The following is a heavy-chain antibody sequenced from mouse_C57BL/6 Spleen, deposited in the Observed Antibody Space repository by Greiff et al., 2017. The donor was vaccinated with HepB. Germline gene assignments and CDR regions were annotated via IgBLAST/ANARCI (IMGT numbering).Heavy chain of an antibody. Sequence: VQLQQPGAELVKPGASVKLSCKASGYTFTSYWMHWVKQRPGQGLEWIGMIHPNSGSTNYNEKFKIKATLTVDKSSSTAYMQLSSLTSEDSAVYYCAKWLDPVMDYWGQGTSVTVSS. CDR2: IHPNSGST. J-gene: IGHJ4*01. CDR3: AKWLDPVMDY. D-gene: IGHD1-2*01. CDR1: GYTFTSYW. V-gene: IGHV1-64*01.